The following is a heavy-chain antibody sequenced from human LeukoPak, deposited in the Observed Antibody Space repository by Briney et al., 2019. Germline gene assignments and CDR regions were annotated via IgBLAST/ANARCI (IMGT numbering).Heavy chain of an antibody. Sequence: ASVKVSCKASGYTFTSYDINWVRQATGQGLEWMGWMNPNSGNTGYAQKFQGRVTITRNTSISTAYMEVTRLKFDDTAIYYCARDRSRGSGQFDPWGQGTLVTVSS. CDR1: GYTFTSYD. J-gene: IGHJ5*02. CDR2: MNPNSGNT. CDR3: ARDRSRGSGQFDP. V-gene: IGHV1-8*03. D-gene: IGHD3-10*01.